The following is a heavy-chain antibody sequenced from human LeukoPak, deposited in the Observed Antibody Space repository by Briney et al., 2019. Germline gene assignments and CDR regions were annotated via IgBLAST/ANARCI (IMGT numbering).Heavy chain of an antibody. Sequence: SETLSLTCAVYGGSFSGYYWSWIRQPPGKGLEWIGEINHSGSTNYNPSLKSRVTISVDTSKNQFSLTLSSVTAADTAVYYCARGGYCSGGSCYPRVWRSRWWSYWGQGTLVTVSS. CDR3: ARGGYCSGGSCYPRVWRSRWWSY. V-gene: IGHV4-34*01. CDR1: GGSFSGYY. CDR2: INHSGST. J-gene: IGHJ4*02. D-gene: IGHD2-15*01.